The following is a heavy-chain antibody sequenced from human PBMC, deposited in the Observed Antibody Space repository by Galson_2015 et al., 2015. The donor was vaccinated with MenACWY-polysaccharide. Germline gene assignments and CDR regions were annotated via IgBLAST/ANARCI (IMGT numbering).Heavy chain of an antibody. CDR2: ISGSGAAT. Sequence: SLRLSCAASGFTFSSYAMSWVRQAPGKGLEWVSAISGSGAATYYADSVKGRFTLSRDNSKNTLYLQMNSLRAEDTAVFYCARDASYSTSWYDLDFWGQGTLVTVSS. V-gene: IGHV3-23*01. CDR1: GFTFSSYA. J-gene: IGHJ4*02. D-gene: IGHD6-13*01. CDR3: ARDASYSTSWYDLDF.